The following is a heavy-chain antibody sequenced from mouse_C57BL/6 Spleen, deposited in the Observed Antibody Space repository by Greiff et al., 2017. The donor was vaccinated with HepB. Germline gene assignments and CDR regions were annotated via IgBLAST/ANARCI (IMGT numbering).Heavy chain of an antibody. CDR2: IYPGSGST. CDR3: ARREYGYESFAY. Sequence: QVQLQQPGAELVKPGASVKMSCKASGYTFTSYWITWVKQRPGQGLEWIGDIYPGSGSTNYNEKFKSKATLTVDTSSSTAYMQLSSLTSEDSAVYYCARREYGYESFAYWGQGTLVTVSA. V-gene: IGHV1-55*01. CDR1: GYTFTSYW. D-gene: IGHD2-2*01. J-gene: IGHJ3*01.